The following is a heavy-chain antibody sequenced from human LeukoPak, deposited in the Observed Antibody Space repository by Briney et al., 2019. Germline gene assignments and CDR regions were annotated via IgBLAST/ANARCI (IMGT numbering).Heavy chain of an antibody. D-gene: IGHD5-18*01. Sequence: GGSLRLSCAASGFTFSSYSMNWVRQAPGKGLEWVSSISSSSSYIYYADSVKGRFTISRDNAKNSLYLQMNSLRAEDTAVYYCARDRGGYWDTAMATFYFDYWGQGTLVTVSS. V-gene: IGHV3-21*01. J-gene: IGHJ4*02. CDR2: ISSSSSYI. CDR1: GFTFSSYS. CDR3: ARDRGGYWDTAMATFYFDY.